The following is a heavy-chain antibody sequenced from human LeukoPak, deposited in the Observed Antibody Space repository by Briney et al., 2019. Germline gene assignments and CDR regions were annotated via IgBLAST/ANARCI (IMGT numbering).Heavy chain of an antibody. J-gene: IGHJ4*02. CDR3: AKEGRWLDS. CDR1: GFTFSTYS. D-gene: IGHD4-23*01. Sequence: GGSLRLSCAASGFTFSTYSMHCVRQAPGKGLEWVANILYDGSHEFYADSVKGRFTISRDNYKNTLYLQINSLRTEDTAVYFCAKEGRWLDSWGQGTLVTVSS. CDR2: ILYDGSHE. V-gene: IGHV3-30*04.